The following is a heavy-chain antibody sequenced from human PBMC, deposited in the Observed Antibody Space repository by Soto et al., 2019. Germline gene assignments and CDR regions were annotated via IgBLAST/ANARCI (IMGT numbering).Heavy chain of an antibody. CDR2: IDNDGRTT. Sequence: EVQLVESGGGLVQPGGSLRLSCAASGFTFSAYWMHLVRQVPGKGLVWVSRIDNDGRTTRYADSVMGRSTISRDNARNWLYLQLNRPRAEDTAIYYWARDGGSGYPFDTWGQGALVTVSS. CDR1: GFTFSAYW. J-gene: IGHJ4*02. V-gene: IGHV3-74*01. D-gene: IGHD5-12*01. CDR3: ARDGGSGYPFDT.